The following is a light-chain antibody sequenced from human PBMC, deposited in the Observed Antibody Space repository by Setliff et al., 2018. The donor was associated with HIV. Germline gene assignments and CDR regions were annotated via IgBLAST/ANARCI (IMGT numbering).Light chain of an antibody. CDR2: EVS. J-gene: IGLJ1*01. CDR3: SSYTTSSTLPYV. V-gene: IGLV2-14*01. Sequence: QSVLTQPASVSGSPGQSITISCTGTSSDVGRYNYVSWYQQHPGKAPKLMIYEVSNRPSGVSNRFSGSKSGNTASLTISGLQTGDEADYYCSSYTTSSTLPYVFGTGTKSPS. CDR1: SSDVGRYNY.